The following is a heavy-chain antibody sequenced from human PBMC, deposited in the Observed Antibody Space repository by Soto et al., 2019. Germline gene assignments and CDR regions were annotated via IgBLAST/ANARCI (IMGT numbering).Heavy chain of an antibody. J-gene: IGHJ4*02. Sequence: SVKVSCKASGGTFSSYTISWVRQAPGQGLEWMGRIIPILGIANYAQRFQGRVTITADKSTSTAYMELSSLRSEDTAVYYCARVESYDCSSTSCYMDYWGQGTLVTVSS. CDR3: ARVESYDCSSTSCYMDY. CDR1: GGTFSSYT. V-gene: IGHV1-69*02. CDR2: IIPILGIA. D-gene: IGHD2-2*02.